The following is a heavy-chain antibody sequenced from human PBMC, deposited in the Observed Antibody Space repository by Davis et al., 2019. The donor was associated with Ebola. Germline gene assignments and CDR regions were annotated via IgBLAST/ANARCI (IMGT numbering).Heavy chain of an antibody. J-gene: IGHJ4*02. CDR2: IRSKANSYAT. V-gene: IGHV3-73*01. D-gene: IGHD4-11*01. Sequence: GALKISCAASGFTFSGSAMHWVRQASGKGLEWVGRIRSKANSYATAYAASVKGRFTISRDDSKNTAYLQMNSLKTEDTAVYYCTVTTTHDDYWGQGTLVTVSS. CDR3: TVTTTHDDY. CDR1: GFTFSGSA.